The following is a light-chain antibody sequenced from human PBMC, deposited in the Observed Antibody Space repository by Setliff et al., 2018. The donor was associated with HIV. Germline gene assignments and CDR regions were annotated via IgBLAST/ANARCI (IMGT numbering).Light chain of an antibody. CDR3: SSYTSSSPYV. Sequence: QSVLTQPASVSGSPGQSITISCTGTSSDIGGYNFVSWYQHHPGKAPKPMIYEVTNRPSGVSNRFSGSKSGNTASLTISGLQADDEADYYCSSYTSSSPYVFGTGTKVTVL. CDR1: SSDIGGYNF. V-gene: IGLV2-14*01. CDR2: EVT. J-gene: IGLJ1*01.